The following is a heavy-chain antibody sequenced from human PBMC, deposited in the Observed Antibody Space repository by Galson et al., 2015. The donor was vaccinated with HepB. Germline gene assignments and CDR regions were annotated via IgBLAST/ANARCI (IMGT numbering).Heavy chain of an antibody. CDR1: GFTFDDYA. CDR2: ISWNSGGI. Sequence: SLRLSCAASGFTFDDYAMHWVRQAPGKGLEWVSGISWNSGGIGYADSMKGRFTISRDNAKNSLYLQMNSLRAEDTALYYCAKETGTTGTFDIWGQGTMVTVSS. CDR3: AKETGTTGTFDI. D-gene: IGHD1-7*01. J-gene: IGHJ3*02. V-gene: IGHV3-9*01.